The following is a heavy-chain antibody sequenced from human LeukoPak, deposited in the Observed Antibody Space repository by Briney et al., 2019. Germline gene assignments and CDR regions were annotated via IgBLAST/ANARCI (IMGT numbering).Heavy chain of an antibody. J-gene: IGHJ4*02. CDR3: ARHTSGSYHAPFDY. D-gene: IGHD1-26*01. V-gene: IGHV5-51*01. Sequence: GESLKISCEASGYTFSNYWIGWVRQMPGKGLEWMGIIYPGDSDTRYSPSFQGQVTISADKSIRTAYLQWSSLKASDTAMYYCARHTSGSYHAPFDYWGQGTLVTVSS. CDR1: GYTFSNYW. CDR2: IYPGDSDT.